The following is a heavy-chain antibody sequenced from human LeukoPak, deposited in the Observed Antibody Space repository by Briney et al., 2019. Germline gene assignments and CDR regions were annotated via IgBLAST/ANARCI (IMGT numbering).Heavy chain of an antibody. CDR3: ARDGSGSSNYDYYGMDV. D-gene: IGHD3-10*01. V-gene: IGHV4-59*02. J-gene: IGHJ6*02. CDR2: IYYSGRT. Sequence: SETLSLTCTVSGGSVNNYYWSWIRQPPGKGLEWIGFIYYSGRTNYNPSLKSRVTIPVDTSKNQFTLKMSSVTAADTAVYYCARDGSGSSNYDYYGMDVWGQGTTVTVSS. CDR1: GGSVNNYY.